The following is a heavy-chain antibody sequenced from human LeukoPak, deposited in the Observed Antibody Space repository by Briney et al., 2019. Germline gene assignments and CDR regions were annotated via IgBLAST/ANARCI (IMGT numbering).Heavy chain of an antibody. CDR2: IYTSGST. J-gene: IGHJ6*03. CDR1: GGSISSYY. V-gene: IGHV4-4*09. CDR3: ARQKEGSWYYYYMDA. Sequence: PSETLSLTCTVSGGSISSYYWSWIRQPPGKGLEWIGYIYTSGSTNYSPSLKSRVTISVDTSKNQFSLKLSSVTAADTAVYYCARQKEGSWYYYYMDAWGKGTTVTVSS. D-gene: IGHD2-15*01.